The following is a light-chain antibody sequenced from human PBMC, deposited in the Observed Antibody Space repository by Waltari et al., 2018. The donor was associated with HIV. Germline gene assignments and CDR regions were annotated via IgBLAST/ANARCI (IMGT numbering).Light chain of an antibody. V-gene: IGKV4-1*01. Sequence: DIVMTQSPDSLAGSLGERATFNCHSSPTIFDTVHNKTFLAWYQQKAGQPPKLLIHWASTRKSGVPDRFSGSGSGAFFSLTITSLQADDVAVYYCHQYYTVPWTFGQGTKVEIK. J-gene: IGKJ1*01. CDR3: HQYYTVPWT. CDR1: PTIFDTVHNKTF. CDR2: WAS.